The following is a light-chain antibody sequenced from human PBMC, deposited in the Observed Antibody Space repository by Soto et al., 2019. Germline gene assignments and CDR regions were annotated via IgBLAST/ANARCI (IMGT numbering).Light chain of an antibody. Sequence: QSVLTQPASVSWSPGQSITISCTGTSSDVGDYNYVSWYQQHPGKAPKVMIYDVSNRPSGVSNRFSGSKSGNTASLTISGLQAEDEADYYCSSYTSSSTLVFGTGTKVTV. V-gene: IGLV2-14*01. CDR2: DVS. J-gene: IGLJ1*01. CDR1: SSDVGDYNY. CDR3: SSYTSSSTLV.